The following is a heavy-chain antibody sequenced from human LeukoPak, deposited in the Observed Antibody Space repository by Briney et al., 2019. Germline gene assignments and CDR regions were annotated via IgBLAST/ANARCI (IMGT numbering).Heavy chain of an antibody. CDR3: ARGVATIDY. CDR2: ISYDGSNK. CDR1: GFTFSSYG. J-gene: IGHJ4*02. D-gene: IGHD5-12*01. Sequence: PGRSRRLSCAASGFTFSSYGMHWVRQAPGKGLEWVAVISYDGSNKYYADSVKGRFTISRDNAKNSLYLQMNSLRDEDTAVYYCARGVATIDYWGQGTLVTVSS. V-gene: IGHV3-30*03.